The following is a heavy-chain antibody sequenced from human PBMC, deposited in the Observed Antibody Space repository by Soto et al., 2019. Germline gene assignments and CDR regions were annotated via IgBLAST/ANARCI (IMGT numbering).Heavy chain of an antibody. CDR1: GLTFSSYA. D-gene: IGHD1-7*01. J-gene: IGHJ6*02. CDR2: ISGSGGST. CDR3: AKDLVAGNRNYGLIGGGMDV. Sequence: EVQLLESGGGLVQPGGSLRLSCAASGLTFSSYAMSWVRQAPGKGLEWVSSISGSGGSTYYADSVKGRFSISRDNSKNTLYLQMNSLRAEDTAVYYCAKDLVAGNRNYGLIGGGMDVWGQGTTVTVSS. V-gene: IGHV3-23*01.